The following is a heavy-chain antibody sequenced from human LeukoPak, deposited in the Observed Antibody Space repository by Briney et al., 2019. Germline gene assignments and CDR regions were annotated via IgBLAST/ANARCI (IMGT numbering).Heavy chain of an antibody. V-gene: IGHV1-69*13. D-gene: IGHD3-10*01. CDR1: GGTFSSYA. CDR2: IIPIFGTA. J-gene: IGHJ4*02. CDR3: ARGRWTDVARGSYYFDY. Sequence: ASVEVSCKASGGTFSSYAISWVRQAPGQGLEWMGGIIPIFGTANYAQKFQGRVTITADESTSTAYMELSSLRSEDTAVYYCARGRWTDVARGSYYFDYWGQGTLVSVSS.